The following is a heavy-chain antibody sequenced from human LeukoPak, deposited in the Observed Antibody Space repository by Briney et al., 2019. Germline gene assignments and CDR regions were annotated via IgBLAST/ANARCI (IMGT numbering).Heavy chain of an antibody. D-gene: IGHD2-15*01. CDR1: GYTLTELS. J-gene: IGHJ4*02. Sequence: ASVKVSCKVSGYTLTELSMHWVRQAPGKGLEWMGGFDPEDGETIYAQKFQGRVTMTEDTSTDTAYMELSSQRSEDTAVYYCATGVVVVADDYFDYWGQGTLVTVSS. CDR3: ATGVVVVADDYFDY. CDR2: FDPEDGET. V-gene: IGHV1-24*01.